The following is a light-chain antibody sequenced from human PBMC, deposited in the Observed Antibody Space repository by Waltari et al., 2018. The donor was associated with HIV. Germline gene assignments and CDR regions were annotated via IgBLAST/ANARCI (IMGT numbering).Light chain of an antibody. CDR3: GVWDSTLKQWL. Sequence: QSVLTQPPSASGTPGQTVTISCSGSTSNVETQWVYWYQQLPGTAPKLLIYRNYPRPSGVPDRFSSSTSGASASLIISGLRSEDEADYSCGVWDSTLKQWLFGGGTKLTVL. J-gene: IGLJ3*02. CDR1: TSNVETQW. CDR2: RNY. V-gene: IGLV1-47*01.